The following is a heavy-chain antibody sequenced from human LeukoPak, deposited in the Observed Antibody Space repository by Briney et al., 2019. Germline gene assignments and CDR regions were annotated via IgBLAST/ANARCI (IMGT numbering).Heavy chain of an antibody. V-gene: IGHV1-24*01. Sequence: ASVKVSCKVSGYTLTELSMHWVRQAPGKGLEWMGGFDPEDGETIYAQKFQGRVTMTEDTSTDTAYMELSSLRSEDTAVYYCATGEYYDILTRYSGDYYYGMDVWGQGTTVTLSS. J-gene: IGHJ6*02. CDR1: GYTLTELS. CDR3: ATGEYYDILTRYSGDYYYGMDV. D-gene: IGHD3-9*01. CDR2: FDPEDGET.